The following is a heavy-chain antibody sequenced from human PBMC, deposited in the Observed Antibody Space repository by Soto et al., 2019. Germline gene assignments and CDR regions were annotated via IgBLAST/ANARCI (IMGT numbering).Heavy chain of an antibody. CDR2: ISSSSSYT. D-gene: IGHD3-16*01. V-gene: IGHV3-11*06. J-gene: IGHJ4*01. Sequence: AGGSLRLSCAASGLTFNDYYMTWIRQAPGKGLEWVSFISSSSSYTNYADSVRGRFTISRDNAKNSLYLQMNSLRAEDTAVYYCATGGQSLLNFDYWGQGTLVTVSS. CDR3: ATGGQSLLNFDY. CDR1: GLTFNDYY.